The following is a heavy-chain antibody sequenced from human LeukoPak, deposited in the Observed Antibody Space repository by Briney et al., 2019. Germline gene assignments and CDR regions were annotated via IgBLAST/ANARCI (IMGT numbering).Heavy chain of an antibody. J-gene: IGHJ4*02. Sequence: GESLKISCKGSGYSFTSYWIGWVRQMPGKGLEWMGIIYPGDSDTRYSPSFQGRVTISADKSISTAYLQWSSLKATDTAMYYCATLHGYCSSTSCSRYYFDYWGQGTLVTVSS. CDR3: ATLHGYCSSTSCSRYYFDY. CDR2: IYPGDSDT. V-gene: IGHV5-51*01. D-gene: IGHD2-2*03. CDR1: GYSFTSYW.